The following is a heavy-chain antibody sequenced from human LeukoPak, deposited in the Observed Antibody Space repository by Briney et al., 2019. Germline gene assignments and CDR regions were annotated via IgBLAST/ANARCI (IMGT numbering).Heavy chain of an antibody. CDR2: ISYDGSNK. V-gene: IGHV3-30-3*01. CDR3: ARGGDGYNYSNGMDV. D-gene: IGHD5-24*01. CDR1: GFTFSSYA. Sequence: GRSLRLSCAASGFTFSSYAMHWVRQAPGKGLEWVALISYDGSNKYYADSVKGRFTISRDNSKNTLYLQMNSLRAEDTAVYYCARGGDGYNYSNGMDVWGQGTTVTVSS. J-gene: IGHJ6*02.